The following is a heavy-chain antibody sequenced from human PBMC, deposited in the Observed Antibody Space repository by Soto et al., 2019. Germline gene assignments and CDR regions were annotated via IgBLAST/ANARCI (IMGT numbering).Heavy chain of an antibody. V-gene: IGHV5-51*01. CDR1: GYTFTDYW. CDR3: ATHTSTFRYYYYTLGV. D-gene: IGHD2-2*01. CDR2: IYPGDSDT. Sequence: GASLKISCKGSGYTFTDYWIGWVRQLPGKVLEWMGVIYPGDSDTRYSPSFQVHVTITVDKSSSGASRQWHSLKDYHTPMYYCATHTSTFRYYYYTLGVCGQGSTQTVS. J-gene: IGHJ6*03.